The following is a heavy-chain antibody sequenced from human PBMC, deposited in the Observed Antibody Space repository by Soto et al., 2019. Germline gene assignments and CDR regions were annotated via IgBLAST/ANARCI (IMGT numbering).Heavy chain of an antibody. Sequence: LSLTCAVYGGSFSGYYWSWIRQPPGKGLEWIGEINHSGSTNYNPSLKSRVTISVDTSKNQFSLKLSSVTAADTAVYYCARHVGPNTWFDPWGQGTLVTVSS. CDR1: GGSFSGYY. V-gene: IGHV4-34*01. CDR2: INHSGST. J-gene: IGHJ5*02. CDR3: ARHVGPNTWFDP. D-gene: IGHD2-15*01.